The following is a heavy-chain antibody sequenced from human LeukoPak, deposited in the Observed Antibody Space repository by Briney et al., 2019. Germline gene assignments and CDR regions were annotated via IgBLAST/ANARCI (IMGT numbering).Heavy chain of an antibody. CDR3: ARDRADSIPGSNWFDP. D-gene: IGHD2-21*01. CDR1: GYTFTSYG. V-gene: IGHV1-18*01. CDR2: ISAYTGNT. Sequence: GASVKVSCKASGYTFTSYGINWVRQAPGQGLEWMGWISAYTGNTNYAQKLQGRVTMTRDMSTSTVYMELSSLRSEDTAVYYCARDRADSIPGSNWFDPWGQGTLVTVSS. J-gene: IGHJ5*02.